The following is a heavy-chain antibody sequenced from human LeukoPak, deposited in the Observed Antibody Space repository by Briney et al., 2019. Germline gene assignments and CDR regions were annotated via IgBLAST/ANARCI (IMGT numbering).Heavy chain of an antibody. V-gene: IGHV1-69*04. D-gene: IGHD4-17*01. Sequence: GASVKVSCKASGGTFSSYAISWVRQAPGQGLEWMGRIIPILGIANYAQKFQGRVTITADKSTSTAYMELSSLRSEDTAVYYCARGYGDWRWDYWGQGTLVTVSS. CDR3: ARGYGDWRWDY. J-gene: IGHJ4*02. CDR1: GGTFSSYA. CDR2: IIPILGIA.